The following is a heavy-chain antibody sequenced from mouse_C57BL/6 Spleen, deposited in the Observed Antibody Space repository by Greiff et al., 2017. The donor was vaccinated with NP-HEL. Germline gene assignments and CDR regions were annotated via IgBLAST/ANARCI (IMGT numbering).Heavy chain of an antibody. CDR1: GYAFSSSW. Sequence: VQLQQSGPELVKPGASVKISCKASGYAFSSSWMNWVKQRPGKGLEWIGRIYPGDGDTNYNGKFKGKATLTADKSSSTAYMQLSSLTSEDSAVYFCARYGSRYAMDYWGQGTSVTVSS. V-gene: IGHV1-82*01. J-gene: IGHJ4*01. D-gene: IGHD1-1*01. CDR2: IYPGDGDT. CDR3: ARYGSRYAMDY.